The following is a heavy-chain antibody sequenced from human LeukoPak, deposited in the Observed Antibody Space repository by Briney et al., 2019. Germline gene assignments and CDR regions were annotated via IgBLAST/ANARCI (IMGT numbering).Heavy chain of an antibody. CDR1: GGSFSGYY. CDR2: INHSGST. Sequence: KPSETLSLTCAVYGGSFSGYYWSWIRQPPGKGLEWIGEINHSGSTNYNPSLKSRVTISVDTSKNQFSLKLSSVTAADTAVYYCAAVTGFYFDYWGQGTLVTVSS. D-gene: IGHD6-19*01. V-gene: IGHV4-34*01. J-gene: IGHJ4*02. CDR3: AAVTGFYFDY.